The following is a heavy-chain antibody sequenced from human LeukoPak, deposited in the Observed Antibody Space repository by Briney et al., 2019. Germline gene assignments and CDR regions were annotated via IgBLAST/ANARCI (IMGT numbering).Heavy chain of an antibody. J-gene: IGHJ4*02. D-gene: IGHD3-22*01. CDR2: ISSSSSYI. Sequence: GGSLRLSCAASGFTFSSYSMNWVRQAPGKGLEWVSSISSSSSYIYYADSVKGRFTISRDNAKNSLYLQMNSLRAEDTAVYYCARDYDGSGYFGYWGQGTLVTASS. CDR3: ARDYDGSGYFGY. CDR1: GFTFSSYS. V-gene: IGHV3-21*01.